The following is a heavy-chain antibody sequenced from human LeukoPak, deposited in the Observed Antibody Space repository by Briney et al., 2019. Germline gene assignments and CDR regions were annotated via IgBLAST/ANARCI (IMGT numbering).Heavy chain of an antibody. CDR1: GGSISTYY. CDR3: ARRGGSGRSFDY. Sequence: SETLSLTCTLSGGSISTYYWSWIRQPPGKGLGWIGYIYHSGSTNYNPSLKSRLTISVDTSKNQFSLKLSSVTAADTAVYYCARRGGSGRSFDYWGQGTLVTVSS. D-gene: IGHD3-10*01. J-gene: IGHJ4*02. V-gene: IGHV4-59*01. CDR2: IYHSGST.